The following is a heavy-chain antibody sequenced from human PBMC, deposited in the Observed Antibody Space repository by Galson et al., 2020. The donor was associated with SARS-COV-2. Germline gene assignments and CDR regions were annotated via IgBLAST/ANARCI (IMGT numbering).Heavy chain of an antibody. CDR2: VYCSGRT. CDR3: ARVVDPSGYASGHDS. J-gene: IGHJ5*02. V-gene: IGHV4-30-4*01. Sequence: ETSETLSLTCTVSGGSLPSGNYCWSWIRQPAGRRLVWMGYVYCSGRTYYNPAIRSRVSTSLDMSKHQFSLKLTAVTVADTAVYYCARVVDPSGYASGHDSWGQGTLVTVSS. CDR1: GGSLPSGNYC. D-gene: IGHD3-22*01.